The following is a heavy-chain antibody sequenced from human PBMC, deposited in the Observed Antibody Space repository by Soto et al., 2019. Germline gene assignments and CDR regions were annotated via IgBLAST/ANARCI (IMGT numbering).Heavy chain of an antibody. V-gene: IGHV4-34*01. Sequence: SETLSLTCAVYGGSFSGYYWSWIRQPPGKGLEWIGEINHSGSTNYNPSLKSRVTISVDTSKNQFSLKLSSVTAADTAVYYCARGQSKLNCSSTSCYGLDYWGQGTLVTVSS. CDR1: GGSFSGYY. J-gene: IGHJ4*02. CDR3: ARGQSKLNCSSTSCYGLDY. CDR2: INHSGST. D-gene: IGHD2-2*01.